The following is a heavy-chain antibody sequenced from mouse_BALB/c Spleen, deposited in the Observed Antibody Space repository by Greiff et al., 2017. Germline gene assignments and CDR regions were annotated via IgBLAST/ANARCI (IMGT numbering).Heavy chain of an antibody. CDR1: GYTFTNYW. Sequence: VKLMESGAELVRPGTSVKISCKASGYTFTNYWLGWVKQRPGHGLEWIGDIYPGGGYTNYNEKFKGKATLTADTSSSTAYMQLSSLTSEDSAVYFCARDYGSSYYFDYWGQGTTLTVSS. V-gene: IGHV1-63*02. J-gene: IGHJ2*01. D-gene: IGHD1-1*01. CDR2: IYPGGGYT. CDR3: ARDYGSSYYFDY.